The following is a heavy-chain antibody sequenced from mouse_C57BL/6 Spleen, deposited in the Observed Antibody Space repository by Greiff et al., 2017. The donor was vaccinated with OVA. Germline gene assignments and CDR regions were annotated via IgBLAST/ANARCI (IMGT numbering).Heavy chain of an antibody. D-gene: IGHD1-1*01. Sequence: QVQLQQPGAELVKPGASVKMSCKASGYTFTSYWITWVKQRPGQGLEWIGDIYPGSGSTNYNEKFKSKATLTVDTSSITAYMQLSSLTSEDSAVYYCAREGTTVVPYFDYWGQGTTLTVSS. CDR3: AREGTTVVPYFDY. CDR2: IYPGSGST. CDR1: GYTFTSYW. J-gene: IGHJ2*01. V-gene: IGHV1-55*01.